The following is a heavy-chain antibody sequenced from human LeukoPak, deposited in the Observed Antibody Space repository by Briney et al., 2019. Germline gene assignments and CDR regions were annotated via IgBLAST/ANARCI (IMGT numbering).Heavy chain of an antibody. CDR3: ARARFGYNRGPFDY. D-gene: IGHD5-24*01. Sequence: GGSLRLSCAASGFTFSNYAIHWVRQAPGKGLEWEAFISYDGSNKHYADSVKGRFTTSRDNSKNTLYLQMNSLRPEDTAVYYCARARFGYNRGPFDYWGQGTLVTVSS. CDR2: ISYDGSNK. CDR1: GFTFSNYA. J-gene: IGHJ4*02. V-gene: IGHV3-30-3*01.